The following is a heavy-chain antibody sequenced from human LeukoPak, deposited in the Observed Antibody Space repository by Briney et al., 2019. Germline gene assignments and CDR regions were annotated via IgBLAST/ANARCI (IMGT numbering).Heavy chain of an antibody. CDR1: GGTFSSYA. CDR2: IIPIFGTA. CDR3: ARDRGSSWLDY. V-gene: IGHV1-69*05. D-gene: IGHD6-13*01. Sequence: SVKVSCKASGGTFSSYAISWVRQAPGQGLEWMGGIIPIFGTANYAQKLQGRVTMTTDTSTSTAYMELRSLRSDDTAVYYCARDRGSSWLDYWGQGTLVTVSS. J-gene: IGHJ4*02.